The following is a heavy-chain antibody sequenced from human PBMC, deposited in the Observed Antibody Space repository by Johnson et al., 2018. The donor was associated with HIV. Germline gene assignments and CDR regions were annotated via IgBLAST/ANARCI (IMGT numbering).Heavy chain of an antibody. V-gene: IGHV3-66*01. CDR2: ISSGGST. CDR1: GFTVSSNY. J-gene: IGHJ3*02. CDR3: AGEGAWELRPGAFDI. D-gene: IGHD1-7*01. Sequence: VLLVESGGGLVQPGGSLRLSCAASGFTVSSNYMSWVRQAPGKGLEWVSVISSGGSTYYADSVKGRFTISTDNSKNTLYLQMNSRRAEETAVYYCAGEGAWELRPGAFDIWGQGTMVTVSS.